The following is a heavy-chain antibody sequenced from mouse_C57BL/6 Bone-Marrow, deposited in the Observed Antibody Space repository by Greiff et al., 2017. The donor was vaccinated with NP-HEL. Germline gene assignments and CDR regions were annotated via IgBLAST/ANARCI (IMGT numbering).Heavy chain of an antibody. Sequence: VKLMESGPGLVAPSQCLSITCTVSGFSLTCYGVSWVRQPPGKGLEWLGVIWGDGSTNYHSDTIYRLIISKDNSKSQVFLKLNSLQTDDTATYYCAYGPLWDYWDQGTAVPVTS. D-gene: IGHD1-2*01. V-gene: IGHV2-3*01. J-gene: IGHJ4*01. CDR2: IWGDGST. CDR3: AYGPLWDY. CDR1: GFSLTCYG.